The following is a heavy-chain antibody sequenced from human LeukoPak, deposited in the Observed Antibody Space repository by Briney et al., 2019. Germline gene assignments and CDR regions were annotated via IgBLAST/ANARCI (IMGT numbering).Heavy chain of an antibody. CDR1: GFTFSSYG. CDR3: ARDRGYCSSTSCPLDY. D-gene: IGHD2-2*01. CDR2: IWYDGSNK. Sequence: GGSLRLSCAASGFTFSSYGMHWVRQAPGKGPEWVAVIWYDGSNKYYADSVKGRFTISRDNSKNTLYLQMNSLRAEDTAVYYCARDRGYCSSTSCPLDYWGQGTLVTVSS. V-gene: IGHV3-33*01. J-gene: IGHJ4*02.